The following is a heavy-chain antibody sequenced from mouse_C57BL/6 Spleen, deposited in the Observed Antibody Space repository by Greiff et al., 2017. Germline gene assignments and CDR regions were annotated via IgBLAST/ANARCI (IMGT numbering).Heavy chain of an antibody. CDR2: IYPRSGNT. CDR1: GYTFTSYG. V-gene: IGHV1-81*01. CDR3: ARDDYGGGYDWYFDV. D-gene: IGHD2-4*01. J-gene: IGHJ1*03. Sequence: VQLQQSGAELARPGASVKLSCKASGYTFTSYGISWVKQRTGQGLEWIGEIYPRSGNTYYNEKFKGKATLTADKSSSTAYMELRSLTSEDSAVYFCARDDYGGGYDWYFDVWGTGTTVTVSS.